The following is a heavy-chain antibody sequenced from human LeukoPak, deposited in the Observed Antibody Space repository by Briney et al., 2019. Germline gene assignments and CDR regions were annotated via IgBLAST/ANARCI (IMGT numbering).Heavy chain of an antibody. V-gene: IGHV1-46*01. J-gene: IGHJ4*02. CDR2: INPSGGST. CDR1: GFTFTSYY. Sequence: GGSLRLSCAASGFTFTSYYMHWVRQAPGQGLEWMGIINPSGGSTSYAQKFQGRVTMTRDTSTSTVYMELSSLRSEDTAVYYCARARGSSSLSPFDYWGQGTLVTVSS. D-gene: IGHD6-6*01. CDR3: ARARGSSSLSPFDY.